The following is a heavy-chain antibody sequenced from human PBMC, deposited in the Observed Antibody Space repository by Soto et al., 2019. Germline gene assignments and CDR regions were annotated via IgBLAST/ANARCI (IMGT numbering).Heavy chain of an antibody. Sequence: ASVKVSCKASGGTFSSYAISWVRQAPGQGLEWMGGIIPIFGTANYAQKFQGRVTITADESTSTAYMELSSLRSEDTAVYYCARVVRGYFQHWGQGTLVTVSS. CDR3: ARVVRGYFQH. CDR1: GGTFSSYA. CDR2: IIPIFGTA. J-gene: IGHJ1*01. D-gene: IGHD3-10*01. V-gene: IGHV1-69*13.